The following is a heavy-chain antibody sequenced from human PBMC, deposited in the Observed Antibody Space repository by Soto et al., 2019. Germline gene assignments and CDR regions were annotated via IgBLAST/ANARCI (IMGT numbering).Heavy chain of an antibody. CDR2: ISYDGSNK. Sequence: ESGGGVVQPGRSLRLSCAASGFTFSSYGMHWVRQAPGKGLEWVAVISYDGSNKYYADSVKGRFTISRDNSKNTLYLQMNSLRAEDTAVYYCAKSGGGSYLFDYWGQGTLVTVSS. J-gene: IGHJ4*02. CDR1: GFTFSSYG. CDR3: AKSGGGSYLFDY. V-gene: IGHV3-30*18. D-gene: IGHD1-26*01.